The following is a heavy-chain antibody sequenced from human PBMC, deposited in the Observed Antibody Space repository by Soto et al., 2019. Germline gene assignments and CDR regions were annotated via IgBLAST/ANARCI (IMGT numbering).Heavy chain of an antibody. CDR1: GDSVSTYY. CDR3: AGVQLVHKVIDY. J-gene: IGHJ4*02. CDR2: IFYNGGT. D-gene: IGHD1-1*01. V-gene: IGHV4-59*02. Sequence: PSETLSLTCTVSGDSVSTYYWSWIRQSPGKGLQWIGYIFYNGGTAYNPSLKSRVTMSLDMSKKQFSLKLTSVTAADTAAYYCAGVQLVHKVIDYWGQGTLVTVSS.